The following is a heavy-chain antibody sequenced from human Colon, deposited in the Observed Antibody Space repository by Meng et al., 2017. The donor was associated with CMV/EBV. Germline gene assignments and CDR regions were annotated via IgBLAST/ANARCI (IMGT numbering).Heavy chain of an antibody. CDR3: AKSTYDDFWSGHGLDV. D-gene: IGHD3-3*01. CDR1: GFTFNRNS. CDR2: INGVGDTT. V-gene: IGHV3-23*01. Sequence: GGSLRLSCAASGFTFNRNSMSWVRQAPGKGLEWVSGINGVGDTTYYADSVKGRFTISRDNSKNSIHLQMSSLRAEDTAVYYCAKSTYDDFWSGHGLDVWGQGTTVTVSS. J-gene: IGHJ6*02.